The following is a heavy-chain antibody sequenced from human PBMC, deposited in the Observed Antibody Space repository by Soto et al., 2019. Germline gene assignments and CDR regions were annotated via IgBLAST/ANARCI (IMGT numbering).Heavy chain of an antibody. D-gene: IGHD3-3*01. CDR1: GYTLTELS. CDR2: FDPEDGET. CDR3: ATAVQKLRFLEWLLYNAFDI. Sequence: VKVSCKVSGYTLTELSMHWVRQAPGKGLEWMGGFDPEDGETIYAQKFQGRVTMTEDTSTDTAYMELSSLRSEDTAVYYCATAVQKLRFLEWLLYNAFDIWGQGTMVTVSS. J-gene: IGHJ3*02. V-gene: IGHV1-24*01.